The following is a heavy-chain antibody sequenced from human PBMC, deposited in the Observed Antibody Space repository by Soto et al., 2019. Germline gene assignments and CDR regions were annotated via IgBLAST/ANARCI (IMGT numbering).Heavy chain of an antibody. CDR3: AKHNIYGDARMPRDAFDI. J-gene: IGHJ3*02. V-gene: IGHV3-23*01. D-gene: IGHD4-17*01. CDR1: GFTFSSYA. Sequence: GGSLRLSCAASGFTFSSYAMSWVRQAPGKGLEWVSAISGSGGSTYYADSVKGRFTISRDNSKNTLYLQMNSLRAEDTAVYYCAKHNIYGDARMPRDAFDIWGQGTMVTVSS. CDR2: ISGSGGST.